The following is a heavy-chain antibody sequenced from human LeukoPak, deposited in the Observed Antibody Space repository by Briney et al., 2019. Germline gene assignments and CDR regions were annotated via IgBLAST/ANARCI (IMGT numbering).Heavy chain of an antibody. CDR2: TYHRSKWYS. D-gene: IGHD2-8*02. Sequence: SQTFSLTCAISGGSVPGNSAAWNWIRQSPSRGLEWLGRTYHRSKWYSESAVSLKGRITINPDTSKNQFSLQLNSVAPEDTAVYYCARTTGHFDYWGQGTLVTVSS. J-gene: IGHJ4*02. CDR1: GGSVPGNSAA. CDR3: ARTTGHFDY. V-gene: IGHV6-1*01.